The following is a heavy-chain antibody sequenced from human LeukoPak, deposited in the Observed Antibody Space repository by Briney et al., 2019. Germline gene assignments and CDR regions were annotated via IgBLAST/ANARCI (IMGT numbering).Heavy chain of an antibody. D-gene: IGHD2-2*01. CDR3: ASLWPYQLSAFDI. V-gene: IGHV4-34*01. Sequence: SETLSLTCTVSGGSISSYYWSWIRQPPGKGLEWIGEINHSGSANYNPSLKSRVTISVDTSKNQFSLKLSSVTAADTAVYYCASLWPYQLSAFDIWGQGTMVTVSS. J-gene: IGHJ3*02. CDR2: INHSGSA. CDR1: GGSISSYY.